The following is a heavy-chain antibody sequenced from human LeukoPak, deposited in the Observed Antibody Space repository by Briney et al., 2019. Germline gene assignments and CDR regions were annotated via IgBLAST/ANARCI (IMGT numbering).Heavy chain of an antibody. Sequence: GGSLRLSCAASGFTFSSYWMHWVRQAPWKGLVWVSRINSDGSSTSYADSVKGRFTISRDNAKNTLYLQMNSLRAEDTAVYYCARVVYYYDPMDVWGQGTTVTVS. CDR1: GFTFSSYW. J-gene: IGHJ6*02. V-gene: IGHV3-74*01. D-gene: IGHD3-22*01. CDR2: INSDGSST. CDR3: ARVVYYYDPMDV.